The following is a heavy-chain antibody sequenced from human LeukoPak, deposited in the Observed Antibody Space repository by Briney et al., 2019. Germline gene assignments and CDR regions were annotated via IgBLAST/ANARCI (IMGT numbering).Heavy chain of an antibody. J-gene: IGHJ3*02. CDR2: IYYGGST. V-gene: IGHV4-39*01. Sequence: SETLSLTCTVSGGSISSSSYYWGWIRQPPGKGLEWIGSIYYGGSTYYNPSLKSRVTISVDTSKNQFSLKLSSVTAADTAVYYCARPLDAFDIWGQGTMVTVSS. CDR1: GGSISSSSYY. CDR3: ARPLDAFDI.